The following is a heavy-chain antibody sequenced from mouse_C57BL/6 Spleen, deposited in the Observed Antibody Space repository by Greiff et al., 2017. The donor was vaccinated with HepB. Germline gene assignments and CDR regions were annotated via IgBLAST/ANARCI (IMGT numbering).Heavy chain of an antibody. D-gene: IGHD1-1*01. CDR1: GYTFTNYW. CDR3: ARGNYYGKGDYFDY. J-gene: IGHJ2*01. V-gene: IGHV1-63*01. CDR2: IYPGGGYT. Sequence: QVHVKQSGAELVRPGTSVKMSCKASGYTFTNYWIGWAKQRPGHGLEWIGDIYPGGGYTNYNEKFKGKATLTADKSSSTAYMQCSSLTSEDSAIYYCARGNYYGKGDYFDYWGQGTTLTVSS.